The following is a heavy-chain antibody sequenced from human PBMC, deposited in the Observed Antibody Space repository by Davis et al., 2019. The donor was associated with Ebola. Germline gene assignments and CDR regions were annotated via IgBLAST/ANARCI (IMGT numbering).Heavy chain of an antibody. D-gene: IGHD2-2*01. V-gene: IGHV4-34*01. J-gene: IGHJ6*03. CDR1: GGSFSGYY. Sequence: PSETLSLTCAVYGGSFSGYYWSWIRQPPGKGLEWIGEINHSGSTNYNPSLKSRVPISVDTSKNQFSLKLSSVTAADTAVYYCASGSIVVVPAAYYYYYYMDVWGKGTTVTVSS. CDR3: ASGSIVVVPAAYYYYYYMDV. CDR2: INHSGST.